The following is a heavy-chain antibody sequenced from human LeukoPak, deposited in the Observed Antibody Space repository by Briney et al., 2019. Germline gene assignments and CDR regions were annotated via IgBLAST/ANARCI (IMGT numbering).Heavy chain of an antibody. J-gene: IGHJ4*02. CDR3: ARDSTWNGYFDY. CDR2: ISGSGGST. CDR1: GFTFSSYA. V-gene: IGHV3-23*01. Sequence: GGSLRLSCAASGFTFSSYAMSWVRQAPGKGLEWVSAISGSGGSTYYADSVKGRFTISRDNSKNTLYLQMNSLRAEDTAVYYCARDSTWNGYFDYWGQGTLVTVSS. D-gene: IGHD1-1*01.